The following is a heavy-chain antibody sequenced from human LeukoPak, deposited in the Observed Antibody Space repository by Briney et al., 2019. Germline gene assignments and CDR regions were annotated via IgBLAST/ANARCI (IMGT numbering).Heavy chain of an antibody. Sequence: ASVKVSCKASGYTFSGYYLHWVRQAPGQGLEWMGWINPNSGGTNYAQKFQDRVTMTRDTSISTVYMQLSRLRSDDTAVYYCALSSRSRDAYNYLYYGMDVWGQGTTVTVSS. CDR2: INPNSGGT. CDR1: GYTFSGYY. D-gene: IGHD5-24*01. CDR3: ALSSRSRDAYNYLYYGMDV. J-gene: IGHJ6*02. V-gene: IGHV1-2*02.